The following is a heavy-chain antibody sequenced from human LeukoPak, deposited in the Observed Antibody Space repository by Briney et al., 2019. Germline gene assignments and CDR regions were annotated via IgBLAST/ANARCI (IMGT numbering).Heavy chain of an antibody. V-gene: IGHV3-30*18. CDR2: ISHDGSKK. CDR3: AKSPGIAVSDLTH. CDR1: GPTFSSNG. J-gene: IGHJ4*02. D-gene: IGHD6-19*01. Sequence: GGSLRLCCAVSGPTFSSNGMHWVRQAPGKGLEWVAVISHDGSKKYYADSVKGRFTISRDNSKNTLYLQMNSLRTVDTAVYYCAKSPGIAVSDLTHWGQGTLVTVSS.